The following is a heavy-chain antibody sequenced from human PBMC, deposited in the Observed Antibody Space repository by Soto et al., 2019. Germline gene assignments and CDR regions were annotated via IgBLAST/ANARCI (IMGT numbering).Heavy chain of an antibody. CDR2: ISYDGSNK. J-gene: IGHJ4*02. V-gene: IGHV3-30*18. CDR3: AKVGGYDSYFDY. Sequence: GGSLRLSCAASGFTFSSYGMHWVRQAPGKGLEWVAVISYDGSNKYYADSVKGRFTISRDNSKNTLYLQMNSLRAEDTAVYYCAKVGGYDSYFDYWGQGTLVTVSS. D-gene: IGHD5-12*01. CDR1: GFTFSSYG.